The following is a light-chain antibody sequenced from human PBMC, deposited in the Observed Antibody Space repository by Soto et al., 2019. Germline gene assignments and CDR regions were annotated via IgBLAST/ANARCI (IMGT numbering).Light chain of an antibody. J-gene: IGLJ2*01. V-gene: IGLV1-44*01. CDR2: SNN. Sequence: QSVLTQPPSASGTPGQRVTLSCSGSRSNIGSNTVNWYQQLPGTAPKVLIYSNNQRPSGVPDRFSGSRSGTSASLAISGLQSEDEADYYCAAWDGSLNGVLFGGGTKLTVL. CDR1: RSNIGSNT. CDR3: AAWDGSLNGVL.